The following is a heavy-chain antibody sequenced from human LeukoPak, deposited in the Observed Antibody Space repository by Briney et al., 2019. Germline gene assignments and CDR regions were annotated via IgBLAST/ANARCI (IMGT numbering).Heavy chain of an antibody. CDR1: GYTLTELS. Sequence: ASVKVSCKVSGYTLTELSMHWVRQAPGKGLEWMGGFDPEDGETIYAQKFQGRVTMTEDTSTDTAYMELSSLRSEDMAVYYCATLYSSGWLGYFDLWGRGTLVTVSS. CDR2: FDPEDGET. V-gene: IGHV1-24*01. D-gene: IGHD6-19*01. J-gene: IGHJ2*01. CDR3: ATLYSSGWLGYFDL.